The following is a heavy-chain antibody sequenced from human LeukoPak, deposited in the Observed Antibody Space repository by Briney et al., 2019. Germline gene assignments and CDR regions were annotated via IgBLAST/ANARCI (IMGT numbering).Heavy chain of an antibody. J-gene: IGHJ4*02. Sequence: GRSLRLSCTSSGFTFRSDAMHWVRQAPGKGLDWVAFISKDGSTEYYADSVKGRFTISRDDSKNTLSLQMDSLRPEDTAVYYCATWVATMTAGGPFDVWSQGTLVTVSS. CDR1: GFTFRSDA. CDR2: ISKDGSTE. V-gene: IGHV3-30*03. CDR3: ATWVATMTAGGPFDV. D-gene: IGHD2-21*02.